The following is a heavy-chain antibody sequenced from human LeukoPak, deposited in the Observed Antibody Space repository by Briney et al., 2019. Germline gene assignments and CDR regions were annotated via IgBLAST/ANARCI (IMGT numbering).Heavy chain of an antibody. J-gene: IGHJ4*02. CDR2: IYYSGST. D-gene: IGHD2-2*03. V-gene: IGHV4-39*01. CDR1: GGSITSSTSY. Sequence: PSETLSLTCAVSGGSITSSTSYWGWIRQPPGKGLEWIGRIYYSGSTLFTPSLKSRVTISVDTSRNQFSLRLSSVTAADTAVYYCARHGSTDYFDYWGQGTPVTVSS. CDR3: ARHGSTDYFDY.